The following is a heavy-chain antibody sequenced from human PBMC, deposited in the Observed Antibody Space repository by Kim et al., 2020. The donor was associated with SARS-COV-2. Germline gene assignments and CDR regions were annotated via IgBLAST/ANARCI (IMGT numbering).Heavy chain of an antibody. CDR1: GFTFSSYG. CDR3: AKGLGVYAYYYFDY. Sequence: GGSLRLSCAASGFTFSSYGMHWVCQAPGKGLEWVAVISYDGSNKYYADAVKGRFTISRDNSKNTLYLQMNSLRAEDTAVYYCAKGLGVYAYYYFDYWGQGTLVTVSS. CDR2: ISYDGSNK. J-gene: IGHJ4*02. D-gene: IGHD2-8*01. V-gene: IGHV3-30*18.